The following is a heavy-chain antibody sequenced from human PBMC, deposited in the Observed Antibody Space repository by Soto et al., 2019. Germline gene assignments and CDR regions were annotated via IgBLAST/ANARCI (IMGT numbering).Heavy chain of an antibody. Sequence: QVQLVESGGGVVQPGRSLRLSCAASGFTFSSYGMHWVRQAPGKGLEWVALIWYDGSNKYYADSVKGRFTTSRDNSKNTLYLQMTSLRAEDTAVYSCARPDSSGYYWGLDYWGQGTLVTVSS. D-gene: IGHD3-22*01. CDR2: IWYDGSNK. CDR3: ARPDSSGYYWGLDY. CDR1: GFTFSSYG. V-gene: IGHV3-33*01. J-gene: IGHJ4*02.